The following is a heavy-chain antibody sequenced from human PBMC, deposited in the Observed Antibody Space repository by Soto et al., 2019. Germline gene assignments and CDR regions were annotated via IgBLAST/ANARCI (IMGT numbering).Heavy chain of an antibody. CDR3: ARGITMVRGVIKPRHYYFDY. Sequence: ASVKVSCKASGYTFTSYDINWVRQATGQGLEWMGWMNPNSGNTGYAQKFQGRVTMTRNTSISTAYMELSGLRSEDTAVYYCARGITMVRGVIKPRHYYFDYWGQGTLVTVSS. CDR2: MNPNSGNT. V-gene: IGHV1-8*01. CDR1: GYTFTSYD. D-gene: IGHD3-10*01. J-gene: IGHJ4*02.